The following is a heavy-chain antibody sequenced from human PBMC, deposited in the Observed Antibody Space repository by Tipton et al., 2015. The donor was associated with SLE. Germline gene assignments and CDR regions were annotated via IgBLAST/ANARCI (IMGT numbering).Heavy chain of an antibody. J-gene: IGHJ3*02. D-gene: IGHD3-3*01. CDR3: AKDRAWSLDAFDI. V-gene: IGHV3-64*01. CDR1: GFTFSSYA. Sequence: SLRLSCAASGFTFSSYAMHWVRQAPGKGLEYVSAISSNGGSTYYANSVKGRFTISRDNSKNTLYLQMGSLRAEDMAVYYCAKDRAWSLDAFDIWGQGTMVTVSS. CDR2: ISSNGGST.